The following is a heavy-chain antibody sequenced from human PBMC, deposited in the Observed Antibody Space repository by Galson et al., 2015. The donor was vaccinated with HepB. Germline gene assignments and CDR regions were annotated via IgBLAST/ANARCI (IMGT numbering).Heavy chain of an antibody. CDR3: ARGVSYGDYRMDV. J-gene: IGHJ6*02. D-gene: IGHD4-17*01. CDR2: INPNSGGT. Sequence: SVKVSCKASGYTFTGYYMHWVRQAPGQGLEWMGWINPNSGGTNYAQKFQGWVTMTRDTSISTAYMELSRLRSNDTAVYYCARGVSYGDYRMDVWGQGTTVTVSS. CDR1: GYTFTGYY. V-gene: IGHV1-2*04.